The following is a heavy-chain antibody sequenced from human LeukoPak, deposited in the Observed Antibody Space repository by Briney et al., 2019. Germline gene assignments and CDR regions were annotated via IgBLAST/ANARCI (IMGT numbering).Heavy chain of an antibody. V-gene: IGHV5-51*01. J-gene: IGHJ4*02. CDR2: IYPSDSDT. CDR3: AWPLQGIVGATGFDY. CDR1: EYSFATYW. D-gene: IGHD1-26*01. Sequence: GESLKISCQGSEYSFATYWIAWLRQMPGKGLEWMGIIYPSDSDTRYSPSFQGQVTLSADKSIKTAYLQWSSLKASDTAMYYCAWPLQGIVGATGFDYWGQGTLVTVSS.